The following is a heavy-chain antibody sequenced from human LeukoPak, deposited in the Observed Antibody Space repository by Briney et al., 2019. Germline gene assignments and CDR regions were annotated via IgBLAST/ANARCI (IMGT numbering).Heavy chain of an antibody. CDR1: AGSFSGYY. V-gene: IGHV4-34*01. CDR2: INHSGST. CDR3: TRGLYWFDP. Sequence: SETLSLTCAVYAGSFSGYYWSWIRQPPGKGLEWIGEINHSGSTNYNPSLKSRVTISVDTSKNQFSLKLSSVTAADTAVCYCTRGLYWFDPWGPGTLVTVSS. J-gene: IGHJ5*02.